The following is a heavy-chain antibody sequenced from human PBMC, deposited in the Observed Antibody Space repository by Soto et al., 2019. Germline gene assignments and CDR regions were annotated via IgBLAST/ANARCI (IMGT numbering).Heavy chain of an antibody. Sequence: ASETLSLTCTVSGGSISSGGYYWSWIRQHPGKGLEWIGYIYYSGSTYYNPSLKSRVTISVDTSKNQFSLKLSSVTAADTAVYYCARLPNSSGWYAPITDYGMDVWGQGTTVTVSS. D-gene: IGHD6-19*01. J-gene: IGHJ6*02. CDR3: ARLPNSSGWYAPITDYGMDV. CDR2: IYYSGST. CDR1: GGSISSGGYY. V-gene: IGHV4-31*03.